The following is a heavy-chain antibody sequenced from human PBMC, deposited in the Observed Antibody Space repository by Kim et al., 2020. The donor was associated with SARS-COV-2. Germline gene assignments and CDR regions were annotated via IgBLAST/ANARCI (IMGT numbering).Heavy chain of an antibody. D-gene: IGHD5-12*01. V-gene: IGHV1-18*04. CDR1: GYTFTSYG. CDR3: ARGSSPELATIESDY. Sequence: ASVKVSCKASGYTFTSYGINWVRQAPGQGLEWMGWINAYNGNTNYAQKVQGRVTMTTDTSTTTAYMDLRSLRSDDTAVYYCARGSSPELATIESDYWGQGTLVTVSS. CDR2: INAYNGNT. J-gene: IGHJ4*02.